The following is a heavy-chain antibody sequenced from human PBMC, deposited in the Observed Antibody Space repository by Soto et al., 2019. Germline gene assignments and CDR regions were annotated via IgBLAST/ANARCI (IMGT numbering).Heavy chain of an antibody. CDR2: ISGSGGST. CDR3: AKGGGSCCFDC. V-gene: IGHV3-23*01. Sequence: EVQLLESGGGLVQPGGSLRLSCAASGFTFSSYAMSWVRQAPGKGLEWVSAISGSGGSTFYGDYVKGRFTVSRDNSKNTLYLQMNSLGVEDTAEYYCAKGGGSCCFDCWGQGTLVTVSS. D-gene: IGHD2-15*01. J-gene: IGHJ4*02. CDR1: GFTFSSYA.